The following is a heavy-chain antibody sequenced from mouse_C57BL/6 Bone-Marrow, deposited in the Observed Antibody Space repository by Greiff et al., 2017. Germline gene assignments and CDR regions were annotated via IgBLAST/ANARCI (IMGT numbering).Heavy chain of an antibody. CDR2: IYPANSDT. CDR1: GYTFTSYW. CDR3: ARDYYYSRYYFDY. J-gene: IGHJ2*01. D-gene: IGHD1-1*01. V-gene: IGHV1-61*01. Sequence: QVQLQQPGAELVRPGASVKLSCKASGYTFTSYWMHWVKQRPGQGLEWIGEIYPANSDTHYNQKFKGKVTLTAETSSSTAYMELSRLTTDDSAVYYCARDYYYSRYYFDYWGQGTTLTVSS.